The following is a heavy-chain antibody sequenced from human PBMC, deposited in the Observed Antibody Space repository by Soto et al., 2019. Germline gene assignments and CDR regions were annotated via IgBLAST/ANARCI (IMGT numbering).Heavy chain of an antibody. D-gene: IGHD4-17*01. J-gene: IGHJ5*02. CDR3: ARDYPPTVTTKSNWFDP. Sequence: GGSLRLSCAASGFTFSSYAMHWVRQAPGKGLEWVAVISYDGSNKYCADSVKGRFTISRDNSKNTLYLQMNSLRAEDTAVYYCARDYPPTVTTKSNWFDPWGKGTLVTVSS. V-gene: IGHV3-30-3*01. CDR1: GFTFSSYA. CDR2: ISYDGSNK.